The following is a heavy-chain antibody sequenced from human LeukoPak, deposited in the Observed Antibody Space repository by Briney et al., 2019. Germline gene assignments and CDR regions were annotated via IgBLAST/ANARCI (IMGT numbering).Heavy chain of an antibody. CDR1: GGSISSYY. Sequence: SETLSLTCTVSGGSISSYYRSWIRQPPGQGLEWIGYIYYSGSTNYNPSLKSRVTISVDTSKNPFSLKLSSVTAADTAVYYCARDWFDILTGYSYGLDYWGQGTLVTVSS. D-gene: IGHD3-9*01. CDR3: ARDWFDILTGYSYGLDY. J-gene: IGHJ4*02. CDR2: IYYSGST. V-gene: IGHV4-59*01.